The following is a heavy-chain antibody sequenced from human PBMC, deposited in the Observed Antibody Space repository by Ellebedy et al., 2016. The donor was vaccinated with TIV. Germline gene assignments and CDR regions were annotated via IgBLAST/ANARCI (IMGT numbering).Heavy chain of an antibody. CDR1: GFSFSNYI. D-gene: IGHD3-3*01. CDR3: VGFGVFNL. V-gene: IGHV3-21*01. J-gene: IGHJ5*02. Sequence: GESLKISCTASGFSFSNYIMNWVRQAPGKGLEWVSSITGSSSYIYYADSVQGRFTFSSDNAKNSLYLQMDSLRVDYSAVYYCVGFGVFNLWGQGAPVTVSS. CDR2: ITGSSSYI.